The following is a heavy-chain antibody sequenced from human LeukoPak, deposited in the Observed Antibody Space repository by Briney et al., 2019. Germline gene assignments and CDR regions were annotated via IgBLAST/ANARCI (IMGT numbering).Heavy chain of an antibody. CDR1: GGSFSGYY. CDR2: INHSGST. D-gene: IGHD3-3*01. Sequence: SETLSLTCAVYGGSFSGYYWSWIRQPPGKGLEWIGEINHSGSTNYNPSLKSRVTISVDTSKNQFSLKLSSVTAADTAVYYCARGGIFGVLFDYWGQGTLVTVSS. J-gene: IGHJ4*02. CDR3: ARGGIFGVLFDY. V-gene: IGHV4-34*01.